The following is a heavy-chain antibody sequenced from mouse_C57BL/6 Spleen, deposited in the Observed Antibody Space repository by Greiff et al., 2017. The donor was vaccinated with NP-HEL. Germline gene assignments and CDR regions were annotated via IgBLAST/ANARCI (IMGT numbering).Heavy chain of an antibody. V-gene: IGHV1-55*01. CDR3: ARSGNYGFAY. CDR2: IYPGSGST. J-gene: IGHJ3*01. CDR1: GYTFTSYW. Sequence: QVQLQQPGAELVKPGASVKMSCKASGYTFTSYWITWVKQRPGQGLEWIGDIYPGSGSTNYNEKFKSKATLTVGTSSSTAYMQLSSLTSEDSAVYYCARSGNYGFAYWGQGTLVTVSA. D-gene: IGHD2-1*01.